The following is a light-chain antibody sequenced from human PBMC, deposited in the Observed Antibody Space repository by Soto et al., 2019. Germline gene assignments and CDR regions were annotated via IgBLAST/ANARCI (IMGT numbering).Light chain of an antibody. Sequence: EIVLTQSPGTLSLSPGERGTLSCRASQSVSSSHLAWYQQKPGQAPRLLIYGASSRATGIPDRFIGSGSGTDFSLTISRLEPEDFAVYYCQQYGSSPWTFGQGTKVEVK. V-gene: IGKV3-20*01. CDR1: QSVSSSH. CDR3: QQYGSSPWT. CDR2: GAS. J-gene: IGKJ1*01.